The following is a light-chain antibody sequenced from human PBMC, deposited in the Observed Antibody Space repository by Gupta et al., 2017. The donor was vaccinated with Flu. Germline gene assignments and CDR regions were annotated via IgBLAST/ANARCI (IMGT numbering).Light chain of an antibody. CDR2: RAA. V-gene: IGKV1-39*01. CDR1: HSISNY. J-gene: IGKJ3*01. Sequence: DRVTITCRASHSISNYLYGYQKKPGEAPKLLVYRAASLQSGVPSRFSGSGSGTDFTLTISSLQPEDCATYFCQQRYSTPLLTFGPGTKVDIK. CDR3: QQRYSTPLLT.